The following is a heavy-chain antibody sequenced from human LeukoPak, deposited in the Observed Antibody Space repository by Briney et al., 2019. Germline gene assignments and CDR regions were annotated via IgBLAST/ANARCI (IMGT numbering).Heavy chain of an antibody. CDR3: ARGKSGTVDY. V-gene: IGHV4-30-2*01. CDR1: GGSISSGGYY. J-gene: IGHJ4*02. Sequence: SQTLSLTCTVSGGSISSGGYYWSWIRQPPGKGLEWIGYIYHSGSTYYNPSLKSRVTISVDRSKNQFSLKLSSVTAADTAVYYCARGKSGTVDYWGQGTLVTVSS. D-gene: IGHD6-13*01. CDR2: IYHSGST.